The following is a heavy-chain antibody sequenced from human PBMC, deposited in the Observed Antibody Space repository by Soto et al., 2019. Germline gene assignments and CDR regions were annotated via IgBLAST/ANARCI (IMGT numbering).Heavy chain of an antibody. CDR2: INPNSGGT. CDR1: GYTFTGYY. D-gene: IGHD3-22*01. Sequence: VAAVKVSCKASGYTFTGYYMHWVRQAPGQGLEWMGWINPNSGGTNYAQKFQGRVTMTRDTSISTAYMELSRLRSDDTTVYYCARGMNYYDSSGYYYFNYWGQGTLVTVSS. J-gene: IGHJ4*02. V-gene: IGHV1-2*02. CDR3: ARGMNYYDSSGYYYFNY.